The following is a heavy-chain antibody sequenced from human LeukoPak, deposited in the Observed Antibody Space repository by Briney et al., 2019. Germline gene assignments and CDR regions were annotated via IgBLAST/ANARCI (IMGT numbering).Heavy chain of an antibody. Sequence: GRSLRLSCEGSGFSFSSYGMHWVRQAPGKGLEWVALISYNGINKYYADSVKGRFNISRDNSKNKLYLQMNSLRVEDTAVYYCAKVAKYYYGSETYYFFEHWGQGTPVTASS. CDR1: GFSFSSYG. J-gene: IGHJ4*02. CDR2: ISYNGINK. D-gene: IGHD3-10*01. V-gene: IGHV3-30*18. CDR3: AKVAKYYYGSETYYFFEH.